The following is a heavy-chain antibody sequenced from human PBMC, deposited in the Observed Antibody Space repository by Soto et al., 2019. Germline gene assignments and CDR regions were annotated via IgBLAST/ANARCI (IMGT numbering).Heavy chain of an antibody. D-gene: IGHD6-19*01. CDR1: GGTFSSYA. CDR2: IIPIFCTA. CDR3: ARGSVAGNSYYYYYGMDV. J-gene: IGHJ6*02. V-gene: IGHV1-69*01. Sequence: QVQLVQSGAEVKKPGSSVKVSCKASGGTFSSYAISWVRQAPGQGLEWMGGIIPIFCTANYAQKFQGRVTITADESTSTAYMELSSLRSEDTAVYYCARGSVAGNSYYYYYGMDVWGQGTTVTVSS.